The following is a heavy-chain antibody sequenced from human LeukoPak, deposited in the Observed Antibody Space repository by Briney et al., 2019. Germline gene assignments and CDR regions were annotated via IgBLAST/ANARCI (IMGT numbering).Heavy chain of an antibody. J-gene: IGHJ4*02. CDR3: ARVDDSGWYIWRDC. Sequence: ASVKVSCKASGYTFTGYYMHWVRQAPGQGLEWMGWINPNSGGTNYAQKFQGRVTMTRDTSISTTYMELSRLRSDDTAVYYCARVDDSGWYIWRDCWGQGTLVTVSS. V-gene: IGHV1-2*02. CDR2: INPNSGGT. D-gene: IGHD6-19*01. CDR1: GYTFTGYY.